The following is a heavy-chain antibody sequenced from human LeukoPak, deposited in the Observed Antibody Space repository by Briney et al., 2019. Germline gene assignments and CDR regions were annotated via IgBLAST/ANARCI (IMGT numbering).Heavy chain of an antibody. Sequence: SETLSLTCTVSGGSISTYYWSWIRQPPGKGLEWIGYIYYSGSTNYNPSLKSQVTISVDTSKNQFSLKLSSVTAADTAVYYCARHEATPTPFDYWGQGTLVTVSS. CDR3: ARHEATPTPFDY. V-gene: IGHV4-59*08. D-gene: IGHD2-15*01. CDR2: IYYSGST. CDR1: GGSISTYY. J-gene: IGHJ4*02.